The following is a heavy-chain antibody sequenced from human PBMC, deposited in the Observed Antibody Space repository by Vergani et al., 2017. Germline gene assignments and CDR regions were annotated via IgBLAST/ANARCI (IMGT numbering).Heavy chain of an antibody. CDR2: IWYDGSNK. Sequence: QVQLVESGGGGVQPGRSLRLSCAASGFTFSSYGMHWVRQAPGKGLEWVAVIWYDGSNKYYADSVKGRFTISRDNSKNTLYLQMNSLRAEDTAVYYCARRRGYSYKNSYYYYYMDVWGKGTTVTVSS. V-gene: IGHV3-33*01. D-gene: IGHD5-18*01. CDR3: ARRRGYSYKNSYYYYYMDV. CDR1: GFTFSSYG. J-gene: IGHJ6*03.